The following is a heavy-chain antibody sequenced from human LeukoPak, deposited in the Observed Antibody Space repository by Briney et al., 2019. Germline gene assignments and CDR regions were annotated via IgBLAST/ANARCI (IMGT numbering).Heavy chain of an antibody. J-gene: IGHJ4*02. D-gene: IGHD3-3*01. CDR1: GYTFTSYA. Sequence: AASVKVSCKASGYTFTSYAMHWVRQAPGQRLEWMGWINAGNGNTKYSQKFQGRVTITRDTSASTAYMELSSLRSEDTAVYYCARDLPYYDFWSGYSPDFDYWGQGTLVTVSS. CDR3: ARDLPYYDFWSGYSPDFDY. V-gene: IGHV1-3*01. CDR2: INAGNGNT.